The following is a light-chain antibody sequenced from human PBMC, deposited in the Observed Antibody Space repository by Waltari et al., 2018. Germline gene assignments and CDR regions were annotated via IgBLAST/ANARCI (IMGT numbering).Light chain of an antibody. CDR2: YVS. CDR3: CSHAGSDTFWV. CDR1: SSAVGGYDL. J-gene: IGLJ3*02. Sequence: QSALTQPRSVSGPPGQSVTISCPGTSSAVGGYDLLSWYQQHPGKAPKLIMYYVSQRPSGVPDRFSGSKSGNTASLTITGLQAEDEAEYYCCSHAGSDTFWVFGGGTKVTVL. V-gene: IGLV2-11*01.